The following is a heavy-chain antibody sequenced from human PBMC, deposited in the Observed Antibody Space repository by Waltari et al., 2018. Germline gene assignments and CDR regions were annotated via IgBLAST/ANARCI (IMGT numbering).Heavy chain of an antibody. CDR1: GGTFSSYA. Sequence: QVQLVQSGAEVKKPGSSVKVSCKASGGTFSSYAIIWVRPAPGQGLEWMGGISPIFGTANYAQKFQGRVTITADESTSTAYMELSSLRSEDTAVYYCARAYYYGDYVPSYYFDYWGQGTLVTVSS. V-gene: IGHV1-69*01. CDR2: ISPIFGTA. J-gene: IGHJ4*02. D-gene: IGHD4-17*01. CDR3: ARAYYYGDYVPSYYFDY.